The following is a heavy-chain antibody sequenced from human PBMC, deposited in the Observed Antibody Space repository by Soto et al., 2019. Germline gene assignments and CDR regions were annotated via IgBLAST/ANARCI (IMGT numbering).Heavy chain of an antibody. V-gene: IGHV3-30*18. CDR3: AKGGEMATE. D-gene: IGHD5-12*01. Sequence: PGGSLRLSCAASGFTFSSYGMHWVRQAPGKGLEWVAVISYDGSNKYYADSVKGRFTISRDNSKNTLYLQMNSLRAEDTAVYYCAKGGEMATEWGQGTLVTVSS. J-gene: IGHJ4*02. CDR1: GFTFSSYG. CDR2: ISYDGSNK.